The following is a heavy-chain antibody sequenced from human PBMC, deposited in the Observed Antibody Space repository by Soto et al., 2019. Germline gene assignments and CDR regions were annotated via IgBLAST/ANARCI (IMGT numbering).Heavy chain of an antibody. J-gene: IGHJ6*01. D-gene: IGHD2-2*01. CDR2: IYYSGST. CDR3: ASSYHLRLYYYGMDV. Sequence: QVQLQESGPGLVKPSQTLSLTCTVSGGSISSGGYYWSWIRQHPGKGLEWIGYIYYSGSTYHNPSLKSRATISVDTSKNQFALKLSSVTAADTAVYYCASSYHLRLYYYGMDVWGRGTTVTVSS. V-gene: IGHV4-31*03. CDR1: GGSISSGGYY.